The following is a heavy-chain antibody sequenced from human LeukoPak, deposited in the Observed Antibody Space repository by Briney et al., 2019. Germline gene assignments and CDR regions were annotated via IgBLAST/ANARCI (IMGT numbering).Heavy chain of an antibody. D-gene: IGHD3-10*01. CDR3: ANENYYGSGSYADH. CDR1: GFTFNNYG. J-gene: IGHJ4*02. V-gene: IGHV3-30*18. CDR2: ISYDGSNT. Sequence: GRSLRLSCAASGFTFNNYGMHWVRQAPGKGLEWVAIISYDGSNTYYADSVKGRFTISRDNSKNTLYLQMNSLRAEDTAVYYCANENYYGSGSYADHWGQGTLVTVSS.